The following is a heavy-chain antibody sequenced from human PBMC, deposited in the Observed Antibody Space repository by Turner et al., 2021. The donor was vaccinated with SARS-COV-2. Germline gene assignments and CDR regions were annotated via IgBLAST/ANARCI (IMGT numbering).Heavy chain of an antibody. J-gene: IGHJ6*03. CDR3: ARGRRDSCSWFSYYMDV. D-gene: IGHD6-6*01. CDR2: KCNNRSST. Sequence: VQLVESGGGVVQPGRSLRLSCAASGFTFSSYGMNWVRQDAGKRLEWLAAKCNNRSSTYYSDSAKSRFTTSSDDNKNRLYLQMNSRRADDTAVYYCARGRRDSCSWFSYYMDVWGKGTTVTVSS. CDR1: GFTFSSYG. V-gene: IGHV3-33*01.